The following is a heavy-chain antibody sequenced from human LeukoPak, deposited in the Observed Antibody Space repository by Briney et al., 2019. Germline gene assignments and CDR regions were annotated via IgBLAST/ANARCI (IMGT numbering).Heavy chain of an antibody. CDR3: AKDRDNSDRLFEY. D-gene: IGHD4-17*01. CDR1: GFDFSSYA. Sequence: GGSLRLSCAASGFDFSSYAMSWVRQAPGKGLEWVSTLTSGGRIYYADSVKGRFTISRDNPRNTLHLQMNSLRVEDTAIYYCAKDRDNSDRLFEYWGLGTLVSVS. V-gene: IGHV3-23*01. CDR2: LTSGGRI. J-gene: IGHJ4*02.